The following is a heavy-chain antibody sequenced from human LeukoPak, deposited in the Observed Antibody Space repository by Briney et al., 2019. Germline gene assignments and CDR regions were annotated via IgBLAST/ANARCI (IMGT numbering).Heavy chain of an antibody. D-gene: IGHD6-19*01. CDR2: MWYDESSK. Sequence: GGSLRLSCAASGFTFSNHGMHWVRQAPGKGLEWVAIMWYDESSKYYADSVKGRFTISRDNSKNTLYLQMNSLRAEDTAVYYCARGLAVAGTGDAFDIWGQGTMVTVSS. CDR1: GFTFSNHG. V-gene: IGHV3-33*01. CDR3: ARGLAVAGTGDAFDI. J-gene: IGHJ3*02.